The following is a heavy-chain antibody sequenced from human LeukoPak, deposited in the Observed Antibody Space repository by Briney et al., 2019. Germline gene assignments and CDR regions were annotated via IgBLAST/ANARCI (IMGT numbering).Heavy chain of an antibody. J-gene: IGHJ4*02. CDR3: ARDLLWFGELPYYFDY. V-gene: IGHV1-2*02. CDR2: INPNSGGT. D-gene: IGHD3-10*01. CDR1: GYTFTGYY. Sequence: ASVKVSCKASGYTFTGYYMHWVRQAPGQGLEWMGWINPNSGGTNYAQKFQGRDTMTRDTSISAAYMELSRLRSDDTAVYYCARDLLWFGELPYYFDYWGQGTLVTVSS.